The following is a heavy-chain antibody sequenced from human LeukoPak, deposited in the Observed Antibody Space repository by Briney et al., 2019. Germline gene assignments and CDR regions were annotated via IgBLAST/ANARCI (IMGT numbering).Heavy chain of an antibody. CDR2: INWNGGST. CDR3: ARELYGDYVDNWFDP. V-gene: IGHV3-20*01. Sequence: GGSLRLSCAASGFTFDDYGMSWVRQAPGQGLEWVSGINWNGGSTGYADSVKGRFTISRDNAKNSLYLQMNRLRAEDTALYHCARELYGDYVDNWFDPWGQGTLVTVSS. CDR1: GFTFDDYG. J-gene: IGHJ5*02. D-gene: IGHD4-17*01.